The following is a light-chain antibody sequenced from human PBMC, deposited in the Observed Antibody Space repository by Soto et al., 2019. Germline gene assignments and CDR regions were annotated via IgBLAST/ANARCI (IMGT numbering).Light chain of an antibody. CDR2: DVS. CDR1: TSDVGGYDY. CDR3: SSYLGSSTLSGV. V-gene: IGLV2-14*01. Sequence: SVLTQPASVSGSPGQSITVSCTGTTSDVGGYDYVAWCQQHPGKAPKLMIYDVSSRPSGVSNRFSGSKSGNTASLTISGLQAEDEADYYCSSYLGSSTLSGVFGTGTKVTVL. J-gene: IGLJ1*01.